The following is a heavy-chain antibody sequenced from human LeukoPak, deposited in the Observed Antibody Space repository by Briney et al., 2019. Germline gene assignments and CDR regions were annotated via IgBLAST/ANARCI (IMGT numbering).Heavy chain of an antibody. D-gene: IGHD2-21*02. CDR1: GFTFSSHG. J-gene: IGHJ4*02. CDR2: IRNDGSDK. V-gene: IGHV3-30*02. Sequence: PGGSLRFSCGASGFTFSSHGMHWVRQAPGRGLEWVAFIRNDGSDKYYADSVKGRFTISRDDSKNTMFLQMTNLRPDDTAVYFCAKDRMTVFESWGQGTLVTVSS. CDR3: AKDRMTVFES.